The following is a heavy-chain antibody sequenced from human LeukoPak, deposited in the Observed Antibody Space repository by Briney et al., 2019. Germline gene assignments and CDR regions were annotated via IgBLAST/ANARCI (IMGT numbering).Heavy chain of an antibody. V-gene: IGHV3-7*01. J-gene: IGHJ4*02. CDR1: GFTFSSYW. D-gene: IGHD2-2*01. Sequence: GGSLRLSCAASGFTFSSYWMSWIRQAPGRGLEWVANINQLGNEKNYVDSVNGRFTISRNNVDDSLYLEMNSLRVEDTAVYYCGRDRVVPAATFYWGQRVLVTVSS. CDR2: INQLGNEK. CDR3: GRDRVVPAATFY.